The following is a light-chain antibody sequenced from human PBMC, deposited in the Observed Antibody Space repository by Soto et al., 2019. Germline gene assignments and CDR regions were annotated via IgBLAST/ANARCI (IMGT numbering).Light chain of an antibody. J-gene: IGLJ2*01. Sequence: QSVLTQPASVSGSPGQSITISCTGTSSDVGTYNLVSWYQQHPGKAPKLMIYEVIKRPSGVSNRFSGSKSGNMASLTISGLQAEDEADYYCCSYAGGGTLVFGGGTQLTVL. V-gene: IGLV2-23*02. CDR2: EVI. CDR3: CSYAGGGTLV. CDR1: SSDVGTYNL.